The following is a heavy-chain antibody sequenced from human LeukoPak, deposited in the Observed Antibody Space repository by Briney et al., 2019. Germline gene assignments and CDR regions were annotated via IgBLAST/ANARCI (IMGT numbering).Heavy chain of an antibody. J-gene: IGHJ4*02. CDR2: ISAYNGNT. D-gene: IGHD2-21*02. Sequence: ASVKVSCKASGYTFTSYGISWVRQAPGQGLEWMGWISAYNGNTNYAQKLQGRVTMTTDTSTSTAYMELSSLRSEDTAVYYCARESVVTGSYYFDYWGQGTLVTVSS. V-gene: IGHV1-18*01. CDR1: GYTFTSYG. CDR3: ARESVVTGSYYFDY.